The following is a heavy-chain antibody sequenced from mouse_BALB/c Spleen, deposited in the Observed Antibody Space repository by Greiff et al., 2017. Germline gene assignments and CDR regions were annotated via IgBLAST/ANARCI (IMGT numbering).Heavy chain of an antibody. Sequence: EVQVVESGGGLVQPGGSRKLSCAASGFTFSSFGMHWVRQAPEKGLEWVAYISSGSSTIYYADTVKGRFTISRDNPKNTLFLQMTSLRSEDTAMYYCARETRGNSFAYWGQGTLVTVSA. J-gene: IGHJ3*01. CDR2: ISSGSSTI. D-gene: IGHD2-1*01. CDR1: GFTFSSFG. V-gene: IGHV5-17*02. CDR3: ARETRGNSFAY.